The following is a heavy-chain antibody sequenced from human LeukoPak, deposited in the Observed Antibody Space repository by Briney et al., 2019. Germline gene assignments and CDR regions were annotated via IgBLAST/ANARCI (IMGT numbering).Heavy chain of an antibody. CDR3: TKDARTCHSSGCWKPSDY. D-gene: IGHD3-22*01. Sequence: GGALRLSCAASGFAFRTYWMHWVRQAPGKGLMWVSRINSDGTGNYADSVKGRSTISRDNANKMLYLQMNSLTADDTAVYYCTKDARTCHSSGCWKPSDYWGQGALVTVSS. J-gene: IGHJ4*02. CDR1: GFAFRTYW. V-gene: IGHV3-74*01. CDR2: INSDGTG.